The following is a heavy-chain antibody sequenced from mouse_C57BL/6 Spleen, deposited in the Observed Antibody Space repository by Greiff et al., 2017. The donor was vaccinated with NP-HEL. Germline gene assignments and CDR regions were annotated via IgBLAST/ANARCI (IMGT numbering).Heavy chain of an antibody. CDR3: TREGSSGQFAY. V-gene: IGHV5-9-1*02. D-gene: IGHD3-2*02. CDR2: ISSGGDYI. CDR1: GFTFSSYA. Sequence: EVHLVESGEGLVKPGGSLKLSCAASGFTFSSYAMSWVRQTPEKRLEWVAYISSGGDYIYYADTVKGRFTISRDNARNTLYLQMSSLKSEDTAMYYCTREGSSGQFAYWGQGTLVTVSA. J-gene: IGHJ3*01.